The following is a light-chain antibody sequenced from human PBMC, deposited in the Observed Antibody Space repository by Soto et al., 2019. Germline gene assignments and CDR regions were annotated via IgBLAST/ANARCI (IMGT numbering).Light chain of an antibody. J-gene: IGKJ5*01. CDR3: QQYNSWPPIT. CDR2: GAS. CDR1: QSVSSN. V-gene: IGKV3-15*01. Sequence: EIVMTQSPATLSVSPGERATLSCRASQSVSSNLAWFQQKPGQAPRHLIYGASTRATGIPDRFSGSGSGTEFTLCVSSLQSEDFAVYYCQQYNSWPPITFGQGIRLEIK.